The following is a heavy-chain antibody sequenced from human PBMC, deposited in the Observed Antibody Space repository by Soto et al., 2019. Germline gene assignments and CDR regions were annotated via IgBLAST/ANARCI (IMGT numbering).Heavy chain of an antibody. CDR2: IYFTGTT. V-gene: IGHV4-61*01. J-gene: IGHJ5*02. CDR3: TTGGSWFDP. CDR1: VGYISNLCYY. Sequence: SETLCLTCTVSVGYISNLCYYWSWIRQSPGNGLDWIGYIYFTGTTNYNPSLKSRVTISTDTSKNQFSLKLSSVTAADTAVYYCTTGGSWFDPWGRGTLVTVSS.